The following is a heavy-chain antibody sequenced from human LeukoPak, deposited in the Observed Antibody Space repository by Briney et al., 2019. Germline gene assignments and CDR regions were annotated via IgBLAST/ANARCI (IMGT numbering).Heavy chain of an antibody. Sequence: ASVKVSCKASGYTFTSYGISWVRQAPGQGLECMGWISAYNGNTNYAQKLQGRVTMTTDTSTSTAYMELRGLRSDDTAVYYCARGVGDSSGYYYPDWFDPWGQGTLVTVSS. CDR3: ARGVGDSSGYYYPDWFDP. D-gene: IGHD3-22*01. V-gene: IGHV1-18*01. CDR2: ISAYNGNT. CDR1: GYTFTSYG. J-gene: IGHJ5*02.